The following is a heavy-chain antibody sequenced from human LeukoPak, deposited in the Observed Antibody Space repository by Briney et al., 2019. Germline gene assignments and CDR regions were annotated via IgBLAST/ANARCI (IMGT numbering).Heavy chain of an antibody. J-gene: IGHJ4*02. CDR3: ARDRLYSNYGYFDY. CDR2: IYYSGST. V-gene: IGHV4-59*06. D-gene: IGHD4-11*01. CDR1: GGSLSSYY. Sequence: SETLSLTCTVSGGSLSSYYWSWIRQPPGKGLEWIGYIYYSGSTYYNPSLKSRVTISVDTSKSQFSLKLSSVTAADTAVYYCARDRLYSNYGYFDYWGQGTLVTVSS.